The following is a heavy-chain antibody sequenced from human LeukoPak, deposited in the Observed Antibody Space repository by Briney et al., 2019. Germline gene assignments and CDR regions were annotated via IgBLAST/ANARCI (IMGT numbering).Heavy chain of an antibody. D-gene: IGHD3-3*01. CDR3: ARDRDDFWSGYSYGMDV. V-gene: IGHV4-4*07. CDR1: GRSISSYY. J-gene: IGHJ6*02. Sequence: SETLSLTCTVSGRSISSYYWSWIRQPAGKGLEWIGRIYTSGSTNYNPSLKSRVTMSVDTSKSQFSLKLSSVTAADTAVYYCARDRDDFWSGYSYGMDVWGQGTTVTVSS. CDR2: IYTSGST.